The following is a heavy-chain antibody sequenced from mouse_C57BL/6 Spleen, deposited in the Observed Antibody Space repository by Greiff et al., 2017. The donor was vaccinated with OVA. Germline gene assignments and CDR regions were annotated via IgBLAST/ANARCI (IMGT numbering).Heavy chain of an antibody. J-gene: IGHJ1*03. D-gene: IGHD1-1*01. CDR1: GYTFTDYY. Sequence: QVQLQQSGPELVKPGASVKISCKASGYTFTDYYINWVKQRPGQGLEWIGWIFPGSGSTYYNEKFKGKATLTVDKSSSTAYMLLSSLTSEDSAVYFCARPITTVVAGDWYVDVWGTGTTVTVSS. CDR2: IFPGSGST. V-gene: IGHV1-75*01. CDR3: ARPITTVVAGDWYVDV.